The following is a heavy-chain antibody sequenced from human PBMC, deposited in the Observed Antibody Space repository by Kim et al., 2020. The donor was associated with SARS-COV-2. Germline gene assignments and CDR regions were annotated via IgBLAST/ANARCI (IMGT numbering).Heavy chain of an antibody. D-gene: IGHD3-9*01. CDR1: GYTFTSYA. Sequence: ASVKVSCKASGYTFTSYAMNWVRQAPGQGLEWMGWINTNTGNPTYAQGFTGRFVFSLDTSVSTAYLQISSLKADDTAVYYCARSLDFDWLEGPELQYYFDYWGQGTLVTVSS. CDR3: ARSLDFDWLEGPELQYYFDY. J-gene: IGHJ4*02. V-gene: IGHV7-4-1*02. CDR2: INTNTGNP.